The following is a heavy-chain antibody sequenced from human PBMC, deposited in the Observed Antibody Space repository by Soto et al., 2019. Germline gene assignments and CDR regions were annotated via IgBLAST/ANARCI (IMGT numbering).Heavy chain of an antibody. Sequence: SETLSLTCTVSGGSISTYYWSWIRQPPGKGLEWVGFIKYSGNTSKTPSPKSLVTISTDTSKDPYSLKQRSVNAADTAVYYGESDRSSGWDQGYGMDVWGQGTTVTVSS. V-gene: IGHV4-59*01. D-gene: IGHD6-19*01. CDR1: GGSISTYY. J-gene: IGHJ6*02. CDR2: IKYSGNT. CDR3: ESDRSSGWDQGYGMDV.